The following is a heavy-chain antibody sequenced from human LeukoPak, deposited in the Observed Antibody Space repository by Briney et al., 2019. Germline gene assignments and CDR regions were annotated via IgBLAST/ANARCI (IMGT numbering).Heavy chain of an antibody. CDR1: GLTFSDYY. V-gene: IGHV3-11*04. J-gene: IGHJ4*02. CDR2: ISSSGSTI. D-gene: IGHD3-22*01. CDR3: ARERDANYYDSSGYYSIRDY. Sequence: KPGGSLRLSCAASGLTFSDYYMSWIRQAPGKGLEWISYISSSGSTIYYADSVKGRFTISRDNAKNSLYLQMNSLRAEDTAVYYCARERDANYYDSSGYYSIRDYWGQRTLVTVSS.